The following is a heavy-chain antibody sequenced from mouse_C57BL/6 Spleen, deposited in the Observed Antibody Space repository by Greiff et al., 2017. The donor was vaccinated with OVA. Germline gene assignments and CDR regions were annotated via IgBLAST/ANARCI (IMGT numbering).Heavy chain of an antibody. V-gene: IGHV1-69*01. CDR1: GYTFTSYW. Sequence: VQLQQPGAELVMPGASVKLSCKASGYTFTSYWMHWVKQRPGQGLEWIGEIDPSDSYTNYNQKFKGKSTLTVDKSSSTAYMQLSSLTSEDSVVYYCARGGYGSYFDYWGQGTTLTVSS. J-gene: IGHJ2*01. D-gene: IGHD1-1*01. CDR3: ARGGYGSYFDY. CDR2: IDPSDSYT.